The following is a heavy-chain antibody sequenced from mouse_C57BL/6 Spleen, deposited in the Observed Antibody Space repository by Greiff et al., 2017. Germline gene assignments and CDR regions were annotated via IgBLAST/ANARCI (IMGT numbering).Heavy chain of an antibody. CDR1: GFTFSDYY. D-gene: IGHD2-1*01. CDR3: ARGGRNYERDYYAMDY. V-gene: IGHV5-16*01. Sequence: EVQVVESEGGLVQPGSSMKLSCTASGFTFSDYYMAWVRQVPEKGLEWVANINYDGSSTYYLDSLKSRFIISRDNAKNILYLQMSSLKSEDTATYYCARGGRNYERDYYAMDYWGQGTSVTVSS. J-gene: IGHJ4*01. CDR2: INYDGSST.